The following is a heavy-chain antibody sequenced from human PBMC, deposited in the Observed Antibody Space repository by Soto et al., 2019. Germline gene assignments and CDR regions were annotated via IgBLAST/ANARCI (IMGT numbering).Heavy chain of an antibody. CDR2: FYRGGRR. CDR1: GFGVTESETY. Sequence: EVQMVESGGGLIQPGGSLKLSCAVSGFGVTESETYVSWIRQAPGKGLEWVAAFYRGGRRNYAASVKGRFVISRDKSENSVFLQLNLVRVEDTAVFYCAREVVVGATSKFDRWGQGTMVIGSP. D-gene: IGHD2-21*01. CDR3: AREVVVGATSKFDR. V-gene: IGHV3-53*03. J-gene: IGHJ5*02.